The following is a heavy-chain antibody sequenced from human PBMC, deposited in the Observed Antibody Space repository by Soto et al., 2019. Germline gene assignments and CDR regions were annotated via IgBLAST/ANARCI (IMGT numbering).Heavy chain of an antibody. V-gene: IGHV1-18*01. J-gene: IGHJ6*02. Sequence: QVPLVQSGGEVKKPGASVKVSCKASGDTFSNYGISWVRQAPGQGLEWMGWISAYNGNTKYAQKVQGRVTMTTDTSTSTAYMELRSLISDDTAVYFCARVGCRGGTCQLSYFYGIDVWGQGTTVSVS. CDR3: ARVGCRGGTCQLSYFYGIDV. CDR2: ISAYNGNT. D-gene: IGHD2-15*01. CDR1: GDTFSNYG.